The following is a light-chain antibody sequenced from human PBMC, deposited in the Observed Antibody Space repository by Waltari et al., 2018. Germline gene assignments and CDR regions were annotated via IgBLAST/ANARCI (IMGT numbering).Light chain of an antibody. CDR1: SSDVGGYNY. CDR3: SSYTSSSTLVV. Sequence: QSALTQPASVSGSPGQSITISCTGTSSDVGGYNYVSWYQQPPGKAPKLIIYEVSNRPSGVSNRFPGSQSGNTASLTISGLQAEDEADYYCSSYTSSSTLVVFGGGTKLTVL. CDR2: EVS. J-gene: IGLJ2*01. V-gene: IGLV2-14*01.